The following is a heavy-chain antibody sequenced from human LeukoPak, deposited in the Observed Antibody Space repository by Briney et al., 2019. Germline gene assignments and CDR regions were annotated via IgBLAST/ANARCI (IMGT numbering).Heavy chain of an antibody. CDR2: IWYDGSNK. CDR1: GFTFSSYG. J-gene: IGHJ4*02. Sequence: GGSLRLSCAASGFTFSSYGTHWVRQAPGKGLEWVAVIWYDGSNKYYADSVKGRFTISRDNSKNTLYLQMSSLRAEDTAVYYCARDQGGPQPWYYFDYWGQGTLVTVSS. CDR3: ARDQGGPQPWYYFDY. V-gene: IGHV3-33*01. D-gene: IGHD1-14*01.